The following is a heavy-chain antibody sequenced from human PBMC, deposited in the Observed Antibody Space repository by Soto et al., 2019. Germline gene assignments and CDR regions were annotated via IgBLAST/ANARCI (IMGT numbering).Heavy chain of an antibody. Sequence: QITLKGSGPTLVKPTQTLTLTCTLSGISLSTSGVGLGWIRQTPGKALEWLALVYWNDDKHYSPSLKSRLTTTKTPPKNRAFLTMTNLDLVDTATYCGARGLPSFPVFAFDIWGQGTVVTVSS. V-gene: IGHV2-5*01. CDR1: GISLSTSGVG. J-gene: IGHJ3*02. CDR3: ARGLPSFPVFAFDI. CDR2: VYWNDDK.